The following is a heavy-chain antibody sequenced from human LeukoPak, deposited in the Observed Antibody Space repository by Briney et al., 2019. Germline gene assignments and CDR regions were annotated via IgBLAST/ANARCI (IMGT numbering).Heavy chain of an antibody. Sequence: ASVKVSCKASGGTFSSYAISWVRQAPGQGLEWMGGIIPIFGTANYAQKFQGRVAITADESTSTAYMELSSLRSEDTAVYYCAASTYYDILTGYYNDYWGQGTLVIVSS. CDR1: GGTFSSYA. D-gene: IGHD3-9*01. V-gene: IGHV1-69*13. J-gene: IGHJ4*02. CDR3: AASTYYDILTGYYNDY. CDR2: IIPIFGTA.